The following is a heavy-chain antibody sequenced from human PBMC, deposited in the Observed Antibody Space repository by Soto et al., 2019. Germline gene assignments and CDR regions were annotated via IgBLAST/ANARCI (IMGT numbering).Heavy chain of an antibody. CDR1: GGSISSGGYS. CDR2: ISHSGNT. D-gene: IGHD4-17*01. J-gene: IGHJ4*02. CDR3: AREPTYGDWNDY. Sequence: SETLSLTCAVSGGSISSGGYSWNWIRQPPGKGLEWIGYISHSGNTYYNPSLKSRVTISVDTSKNQFSLKLSSVTAADTAVYYCAREPTYGDWNDYWGQGTLVTVSS. V-gene: IGHV4-30-2*01.